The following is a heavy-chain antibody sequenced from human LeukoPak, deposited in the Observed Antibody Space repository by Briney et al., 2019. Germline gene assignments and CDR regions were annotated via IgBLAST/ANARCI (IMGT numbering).Heavy chain of an antibody. Sequence: LQTLSLTCAISGESVSSKSATWNWIRQSPSRGLEWLGRTYYRSKWYNDYALSVNSRITINPDTSKNQFSLQLNSVTPEDTAVYYCARLGSFEDYWGQGTLVTVSS. CDR3: ARLGSFEDY. J-gene: IGHJ4*02. V-gene: IGHV6-1*01. CDR2: TYYRSKWYN. CDR1: GESVSSKSAT. D-gene: IGHD1-26*01.